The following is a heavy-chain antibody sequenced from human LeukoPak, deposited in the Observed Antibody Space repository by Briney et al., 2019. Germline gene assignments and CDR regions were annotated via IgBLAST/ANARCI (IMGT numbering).Heavy chain of an antibody. D-gene: IGHD2-15*01. Sequence: GGSLRPSCAASGFTFSSYSMYWVRQAPGKGLEWVSFISSGSNYIYYTDSVKGRFTISRDNAKNSLYLQMNSLRVEDTAIYYCARVGCSGGTCYDYWGQGTLVTVSS. V-gene: IGHV3-21*01. J-gene: IGHJ4*02. CDR3: ARVGCSGGTCYDY. CDR1: GFTFSSYS. CDR2: ISSGSNYI.